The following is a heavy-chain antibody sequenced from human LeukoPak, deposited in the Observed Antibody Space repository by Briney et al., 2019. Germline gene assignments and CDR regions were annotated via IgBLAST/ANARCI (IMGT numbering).Heavy chain of an antibody. J-gene: IGHJ3*02. CDR1: GGSMSSYY. V-gene: IGHV4-59*08. CDR2: IYDSGST. CDR3: ARHGTSGIYRRPFDI. Sequence: SETLSLTCTVSGGSMSSYYWSWTRQPPGKGLEWIGYIYDSGSTNYNPSLKSRVTISVDTSNNQFSLKLNSVTAADTAVYYCARHGTSGIYRRPFDIWGQGTMVTVSS. D-gene: IGHD1-26*01.